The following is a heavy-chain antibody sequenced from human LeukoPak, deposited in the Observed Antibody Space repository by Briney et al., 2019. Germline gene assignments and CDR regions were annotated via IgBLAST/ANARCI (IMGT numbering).Heavy chain of an antibody. D-gene: IGHD1-7*01. CDR1: GFTVSSNY. J-gene: IGHJ3*02. Sequence: GGSLRLSCAASGFTVSSNYMSWVRQAPGKGLEWVSVIYSGGSTYYADSAKGRFTISRDDSKNTVYLQMNSLRAEDTAVYYCARWTNYHAFDIWGQGTMVTVSS. V-gene: IGHV3-53*01. CDR3: ARWTNYHAFDI. CDR2: IYSGGST.